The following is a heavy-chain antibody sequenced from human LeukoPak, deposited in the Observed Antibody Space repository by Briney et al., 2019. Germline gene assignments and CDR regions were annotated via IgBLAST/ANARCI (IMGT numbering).Heavy chain of an antibody. CDR2: LFHSGTR. Sequence: PSETLSLTCTVSGGSITSYYWNWIRQPPGKGLEWIGYLFHSGTRRYNPSLRSRVTISADTTKNQIFLTLNSTTAADTAVYYCARRRGWKQQLVYFDYWGQGTLASVSS. CDR1: GGSITSYY. V-gene: IGHV4-59*08. J-gene: IGHJ4*02. D-gene: IGHD1-1*01. CDR3: ARRRGWKQQLVYFDY.